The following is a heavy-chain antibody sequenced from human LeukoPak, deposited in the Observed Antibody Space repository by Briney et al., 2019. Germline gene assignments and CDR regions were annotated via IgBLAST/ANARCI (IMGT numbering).Heavy chain of an antibody. D-gene: IGHD2-2*01. CDR3: ARGLRGSPAFDY. CDR1: GYTFTGYY. Sequence: ASVKVSCKASGYTFTGYYVHWVRQAPGRGLEWMGWVNPNSGGTNYAQKFQGRVTMTRDTSISTVYMELSRLRSDDTAVYYCARGLRGSPAFDYWGQGTLVTVSS. J-gene: IGHJ4*02. CDR2: VNPNSGGT. V-gene: IGHV1-2*02.